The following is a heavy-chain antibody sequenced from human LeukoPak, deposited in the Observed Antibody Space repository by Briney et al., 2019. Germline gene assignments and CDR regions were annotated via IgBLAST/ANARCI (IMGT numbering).Heavy chain of an antibody. CDR3: AKVGVKHLVFDY. J-gene: IGHJ4*02. CDR1: GFTFSSYP. V-gene: IGHV3-23*01. CDR2: ISGSGGST. D-gene: IGHD6-6*01. Sequence: PGGSLRLSCAASGFTFSSYPMSWVRQAPGKGLEWVSAISGSGGSTYYADSVKGRFTISRDNSKNTLYLQMNSLRAEDTAVYYCAKVGVKHLVFDYWGQGTLVTVSS.